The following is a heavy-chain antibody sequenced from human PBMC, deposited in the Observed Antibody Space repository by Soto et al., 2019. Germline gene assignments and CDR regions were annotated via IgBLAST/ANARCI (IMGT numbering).Heavy chain of an antibody. Sequence: QVQLQESGPGLVKPSETLSLTCTVSGGSITNYYWSWIRQPPGKGLEWIGYIYSSGSTNYNPSLKSRVTXSXXXSXXQVSPKLTSVTAADTAVYYCARDHPHSYGIYYFDYWGQGTLVTVSS. CDR2: IYSSGST. V-gene: IGHV4-59*01. D-gene: IGHD5-18*01. J-gene: IGHJ4*02. CDR3: ARDHPHSYGIYYFDY. CDR1: GGSITNYY.